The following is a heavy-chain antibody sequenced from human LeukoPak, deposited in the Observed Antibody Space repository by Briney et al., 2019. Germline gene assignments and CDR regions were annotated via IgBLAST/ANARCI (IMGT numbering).Heavy chain of an antibody. CDR3: AKGPKENWYFDL. V-gene: IGHV3-9*03. Sequence: PGGSLRLSCAASGFNFDDSAIHWVRQAPGKGLEWVSATNWISDFKAYADSVKGRFTISRDNDKNSVHLQMNSLRPEDMAVYYCAKGPKENWYFDLWGRGTLVTVSS. CDR2: TNWISDFK. CDR1: GFNFDDSA. J-gene: IGHJ2*01.